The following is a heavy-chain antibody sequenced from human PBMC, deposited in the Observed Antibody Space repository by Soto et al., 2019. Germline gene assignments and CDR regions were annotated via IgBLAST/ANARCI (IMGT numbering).Heavy chain of an antibody. CDR2: IYYTGTT. D-gene: IGHD5-12*01. CDR3: ARGGNRYSNTASGVGGFDF. CDR1: CVSIISSY. J-gene: IGHJ4*02. V-gene: IGHV4-59*01. Sequence: SETLSLTCTFSCVSIISSYWSWIRQSPGTGLEWIGYIYYTGTTNYNPSLKRRVTISLDTAKNQFSLNVNSLTTADTAVYFCARGGNRYSNTASGVGGFDFWGQGTLVTVSS.